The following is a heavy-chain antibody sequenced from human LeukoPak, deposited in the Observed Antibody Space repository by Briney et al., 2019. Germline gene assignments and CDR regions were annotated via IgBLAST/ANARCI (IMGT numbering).Heavy chain of an antibody. CDR1: GGTFSSYA. CDR3: ARDGGYCSSTSCYKYYYYYYMDV. V-gene: IGHV1-69*05. D-gene: IGHD2-2*01. J-gene: IGHJ6*03. CDR2: IIPIFGTA. Sequence: ASVTVSCKASGGTFSSYAISWVRQAPGQGLEWMGGIIPIFGTANYAQKFQGRVTITTDESTSTAYTELSSLRSEDTAVYYCARDGGYCSSTSCYKYYYYYYMDVWGKGTTVTVSS.